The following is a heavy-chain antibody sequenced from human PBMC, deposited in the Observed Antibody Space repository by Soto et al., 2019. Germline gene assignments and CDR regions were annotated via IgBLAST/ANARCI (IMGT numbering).Heavy chain of an antibody. J-gene: IGHJ4*01. CDR3: SRDHPDISKYYNDFDF. D-gene: IGHD3-10*01. V-gene: IGHV3-48*01. Sequence: EVQLVESGGGLVQPGGSLRLSCAASGFSFSDYSMDWLRQAPGRGLEWLAYISGGSRSIYYEDSVKGRFTISRDDAQNSLYLQMNSLRGEDTAVYYCSRDHPDISKYYNDFDFWGHGTLVTVSS. CDR2: ISGGSRSI. CDR1: GFSFSDYS.